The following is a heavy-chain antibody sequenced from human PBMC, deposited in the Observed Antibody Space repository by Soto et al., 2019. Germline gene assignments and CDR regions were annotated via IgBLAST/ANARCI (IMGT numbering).Heavy chain of an antibody. D-gene: IGHD1-7*01. CDR1: GDSVSSNNAD. CDR2: TFHRSNWYN. V-gene: IGHV6-1*01. CDR3: ARDVTPNWNYGVQFDY. Sequence: SQTLSLTSAISGDSVSSNNADWNWIRQSPSRVLEWMGRTFHRSNWYNDYALSVESRITINPDTSKNQFSLQLNSVTPEDTAVYYCARDVTPNWNYGVQFDYWGRGTQVTVSS. J-gene: IGHJ4*02.